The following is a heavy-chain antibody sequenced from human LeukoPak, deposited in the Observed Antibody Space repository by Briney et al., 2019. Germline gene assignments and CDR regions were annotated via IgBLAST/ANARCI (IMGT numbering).Heavy chain of an antibody. J-gene: IGHJ4*02. V-gene: IGHV4-39*07. CDR3: ARGRPQYDSSGYYYFDY. CDR2: IYYSEST. CDR1: GGSISSSSYY. Sequence: SETLSLTCTVSGGSISSSSYYWGWVRQPPGKGLEWIGSIYYSESTYYNPSLKSRVTISVDTSKNQFSLKLSSVTAADTAVYYCARGRPQYDSSGYYYFDYWGQGTLVTVSS. D-gene: IGHD3-22*01.